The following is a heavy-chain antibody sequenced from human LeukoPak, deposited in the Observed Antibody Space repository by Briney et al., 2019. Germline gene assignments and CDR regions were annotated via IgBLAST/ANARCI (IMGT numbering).Heavy chain of an antibody. D-gene: IGHD3-22*01. J-gene: IGHJ4*02. V-gene: IGHV3-23*01. CDR3: AIMHGYYDGSGYWVQ. CDR2: IAPGGVTT. CDR1: GFTFTSYA. Sequence: PEGSLRLSCAASGFTFTSYAMSWVRQAPGKGLEWVSFIAPGGVTTSYADSVKGRFTISRDNPRKTLYMQMNSLRDEDTALYYCAIMHGYYDGSGYWVQWGQGALVTVSS.